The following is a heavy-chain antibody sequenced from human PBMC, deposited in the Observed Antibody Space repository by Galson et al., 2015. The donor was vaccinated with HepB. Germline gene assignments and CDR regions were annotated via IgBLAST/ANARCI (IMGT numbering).Heavy chain of an antibody. CDR1: GGSISSDSYY. D-gene: IGHD3-10*01. Sequence: TLSLTCTVSGGSISSDSYYWGWIRQPPGKGLEWIGSIYYSGNTYYNPSLKSRVTISVDTSKNQFSLKLSSVTAADTAVYFCARPTYTSGNYHNWIDPWGQGTLVIVSS. V-gene: IGHV4-39*01. CDR3: ARPTYTSGNYHNWIDP. CDR2: IYYSGNT. J-gene: IGHJ5*02.